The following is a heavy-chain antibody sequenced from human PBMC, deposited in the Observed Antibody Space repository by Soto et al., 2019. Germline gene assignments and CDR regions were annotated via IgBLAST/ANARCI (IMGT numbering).Heavy chain of an antibody. CDR1: VGSISSGDYY. J-gene: IGHJ5*02. CDR2: IYYSGST. V-gene: IGHV4-30-4*01. CDR3: ARDYFAYDHVWGSYRYRGSWFDP. Sequence: SETLSLTCTVSVGSISSGDYYWSWIRQPPGKGLEWIGYIYYSGSTYYNPSLKSRVTISVDTSKNQFSLKLSSVTAADTAVYYCARDYFAYDHVWGSYRYRGSWFDPWGQGTLVTVSS. D-gene: IGHD3-16*02.